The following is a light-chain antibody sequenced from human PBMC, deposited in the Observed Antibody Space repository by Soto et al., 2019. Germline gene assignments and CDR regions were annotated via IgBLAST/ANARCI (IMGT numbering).Light chain of an antibody. J-gene: IGKJ4*01. Sequence: EIVLTQSPGTLSLSPGERATLSCRASQSVSSYLAWFQQKPGQAPRLLIYDAYSRATGIPARFSGSGSGTDFTLTIRSLEPEDFAVYYCKQRSSWPLTFGGGTKVDIK. CDR3: KQRSSWPLT. CDR1: QSVSSY. V-gene: IGKV3-11*01. CDR2: DAY.